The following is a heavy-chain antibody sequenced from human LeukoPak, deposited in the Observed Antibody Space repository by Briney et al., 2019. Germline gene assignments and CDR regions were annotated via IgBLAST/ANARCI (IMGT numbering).Heavy chain of an antibody. J-gene: IGHJ4*02. V-gene: IGHV3-23*01. CDR2: ITRSGGST. D-gene: IGHD1-26*01. Sequence: GGSLSLSCAVSGFTFSSYALSWVRQAPGKGLEWVSSITRSGGSTYYADSVKGRFTIFRDQSKNTLYLQMNSLRVEDTAVYYCAKDGWEQLHSPPSSFGYWGQGILVTVSS. CDR3: AKDGWEQLHSPPSSFGY. CDR1: GFTFSSYA.